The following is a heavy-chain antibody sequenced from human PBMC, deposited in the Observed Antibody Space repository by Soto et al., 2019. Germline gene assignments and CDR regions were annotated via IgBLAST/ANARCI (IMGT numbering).Heavy chain of an antibody. D-gene: IGHD6-13*01. J-gene: IGHJ5*02. V-gene: IGHV3-23*01. CDR2: ISGSGGST. CDR3: AKDRIAAAGTRWFDP. CDR1: GFTLSSYA. Sequence: PGGSLRLSCAASGFTLSSYAMSWVRQAPGKGLEWVSAISGSGGSTYYADSVKGRFTISRDNSKNTLYLQMNSLRAEDTAVYYCAKDRIAAAGTRWFDPWRQGTLVTVSS.